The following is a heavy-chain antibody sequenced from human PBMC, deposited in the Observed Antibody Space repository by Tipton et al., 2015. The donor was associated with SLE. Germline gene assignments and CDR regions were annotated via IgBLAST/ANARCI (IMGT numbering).Heavy chain of an antibody. V-gene: IGHV4-31*03. D-gene: IGHD3/OR15-3a*01. CDR1: GGSISSGGYY. CDR3: ARGGWDFGLKS. J-gene: IGHJ4*02. CDR2: SHYSGNT. Sequence: TLSLTCSVSGGSISSGGYYWSWIRQHPGKGLEWIGYSHYSGNTYYNTSLRSRVTISVDTSKNQFSLKLSSVTAADTAVYYCARGGWDFGLKSWGQGPLVSVPS.